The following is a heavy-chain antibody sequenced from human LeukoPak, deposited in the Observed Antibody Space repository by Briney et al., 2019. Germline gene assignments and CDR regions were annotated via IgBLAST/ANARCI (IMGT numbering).Heavy chain of an antibody. CDR1: GGTFSNYA. CDR3: AGRNDQTYYYYGMDV. CDR2: IIPIFGTA. D-gene: IGHD2-2*01. Sequence: ASVKVSCKASGGTFSNYAISWVRQAPGQGLEWMGGIIPIFGTANYAQKFQGRVTITADESTSTAYMELSSLRSEDTAVYYCAGRNDQTYYYYGMDVWGKGTTVTVSS. J-gene: IGHJ6*04. V-gene: IGHV1-69*13.